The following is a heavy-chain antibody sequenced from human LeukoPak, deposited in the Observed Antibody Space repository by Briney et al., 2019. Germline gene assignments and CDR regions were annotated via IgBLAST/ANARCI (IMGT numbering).Heavy chain of an antibody. J-gene: IGHJ3*02. Sequence: GESLKISCKGSGHSYTNYWIGWVRQMPGKGLEWMGIIYPADSDTRYSPSFQGQVTISADKSTSTAYLQWSSLKASATAMYYCASPHSSGWYGGAFDIWGQGTMVTVSS. V-gene: IGHV5-51*01. D-gene: IGHD6-19*01. CDR1: GHSYTNYW. CDR3: ASPHSSGWYGGAFDI. CDR2: IYPADSDT.